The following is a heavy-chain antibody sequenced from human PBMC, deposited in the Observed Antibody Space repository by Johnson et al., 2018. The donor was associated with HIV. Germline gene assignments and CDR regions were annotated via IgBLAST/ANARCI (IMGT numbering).Heavy chain of an antibody. Sequence: QVQLVESGGGVVQPGRSLRLSCAASGFTFNNYGMHWVRQAPGKGLEWVAVISYDGSNKYYADSVKGRFTISRDNSKNTLYLQMNSLRAEDTALYYCAKDLLSSTLAPFDIWGQGTMVTVSS. D-gene: IGHD6-13*01. V-gene: IGHV3-30*18. CDR2: ISYDGSNK. CDR1: GFTFNNYG. J-gene: IGHJ3*02. CDR3: AKDLLSSTLAPFDI.